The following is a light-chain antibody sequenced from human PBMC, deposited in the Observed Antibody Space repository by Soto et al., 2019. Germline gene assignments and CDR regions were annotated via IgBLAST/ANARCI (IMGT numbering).Light chain of an antibody. Sequence: EIVLTQSPGTLSLSPGDRATLSCRASQSVSSNYLAWYQHKPGQAPRVLIFGASSRATGIPDRFSGSGSVTDFTLTISRLEPEDFAVYYCQQYGSSPQGTFGQGTKVEIK. V-gene: IGKV3-20*01. CDR2: GAS. CDR3: QQYGSSPQGT. CDR1: QSVSSNY. J-gene: IGKJ1*01.